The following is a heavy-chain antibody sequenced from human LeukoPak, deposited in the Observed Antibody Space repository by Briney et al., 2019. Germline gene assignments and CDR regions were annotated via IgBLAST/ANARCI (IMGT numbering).Heavy chain of an antibody. V-gene: IGHV4-39*07. Sequence: SETLSLTCTVSGGSISSSSYYWGWIRQPPGKGLEWIGSTYYSGSTYYNPSLKSRVTISLDTSKNQFSLHLNSVTAADTAVYHCARSDQHGSGSGWATPFDAFDIWGQGTMVTVSP. CDR2: TYYSGST. D-gene: IGHD3-10*01. J-gene: IGHJ3*02. CDR1: GGSISSSSYY. CDR3: ARSDQHGSGSGWATPFDAFDI.